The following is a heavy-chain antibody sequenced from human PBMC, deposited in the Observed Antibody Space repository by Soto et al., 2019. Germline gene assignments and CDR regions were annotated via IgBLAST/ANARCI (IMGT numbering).Heavy chain of an antibody. CDR3: ATDSGIVAVPAAMGFDY. CDR1: GDSFSTYA. D-gene: IGHD2-2*01. Sequence: QVQLVQSGAQVKKPGSSVKVSCKASGDSFSTYAVSWVRQAPGQGLEWMGKIIPLLRSTTYAQKLRGRVTITAAETTSTAYMDLTSLTAEDTAVYYCATDSGIVAVPAAMGFDYWGQGTLVTVSS. CDR2: IIPLLRST. J-gene: IGHJ4*02. V-gene: IGHV1-69*11.